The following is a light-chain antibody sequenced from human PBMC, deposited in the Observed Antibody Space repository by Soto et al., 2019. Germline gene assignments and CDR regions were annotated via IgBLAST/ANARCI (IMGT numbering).Light chain of an antibody. J-gene: IGKJ4*01. Sequence: DIQMTQSPSSLSGSVGDRVTITCQASQDITNYLNWYQHKAGRAPKLLIYDASTLETGVPSRFSGSGSGTDFTFTISSLQPEDVATYYCQQYDNLPFTFGGGTKVEIK. CDR3: QQYDNLPFT. CDR2: DAS. V-gene: IGKV1-33*01. CDR1: QDITNY.